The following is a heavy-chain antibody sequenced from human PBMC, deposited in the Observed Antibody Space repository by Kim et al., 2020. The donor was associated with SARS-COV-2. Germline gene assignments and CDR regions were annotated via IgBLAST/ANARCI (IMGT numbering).Heavy chain of an antibody. J-gene: IGHJ4*02. Sequence: SETLSLTCTVSGGSVSSGSYFWSWIRQPPGKGLEWIGYIYYSGNTNYNPSLKSRVTMSVDTSKNQFSLKLRSVTAADTAVYYCARDPNGFWSGYPYYFDYWGQGTLFTLSS. CDR1: GGSVSSGSYF. CDR3: ARDPNGFWSGYPYYFDY. D-gene: IGHD3-3*01. V-gene: IGHV4-61*01. CDR2: IYYSGNT.